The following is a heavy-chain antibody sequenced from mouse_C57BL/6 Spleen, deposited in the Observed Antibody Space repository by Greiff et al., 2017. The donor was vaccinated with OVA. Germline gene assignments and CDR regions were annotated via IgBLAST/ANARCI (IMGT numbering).Heavy chain of an antibody. CDR2: IWRGGRT. CDR3: AKKGPYYYGSGYFDV. D-gene: IGHD1-1*01. CDR1: GFSLTSYG. J-gene: IGHJ1*03. V-gene: IGHV2-5*01. Sequence: QVQLQQSGPGLVQPSQSLSITCTVSGFSLTSYGVHWFRQSPGKGLEWLGVIWRGGRTAYNAAFMSRLSITKANSKSQVFFKMKSLQSDDTAIYYCAKKGPYYYGSGYFDVWGTGTTGTVSS.